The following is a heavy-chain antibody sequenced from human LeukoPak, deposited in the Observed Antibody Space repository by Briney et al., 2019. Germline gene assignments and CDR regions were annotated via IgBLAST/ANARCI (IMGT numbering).Heavy chain of an antibody. V-gene: IGHV4-4*07. CDR2: IYTSGST. J-gene: IGHJ6*03. CDR1: GGSISSYY. Sequence: PSETLSLTCTVSGGSISSYYWSWIRQPAGKGLEWIGRIYTSGSTNYNPSLKSRVIISVDTSKNQFSLRLSSVTAADTAVYYCAREMATSGYYYYYMDVWGKGTTVTVSS. D-gene: IGHD5-24*01. CDR3: AREMATSGYYYYYMDV.